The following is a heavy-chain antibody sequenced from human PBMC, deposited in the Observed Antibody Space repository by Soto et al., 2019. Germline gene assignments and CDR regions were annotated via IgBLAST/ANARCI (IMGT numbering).Heavy chain of an antibody. D-gene: IGHD6-13*01. CDR3: ARGMYSSSWYCDY. Sequence: SETLSLTCTVSSGSISNFYWGWIRQPPGKGLEWIGYIYYSGSTNYNPSLKSRVTISVDTSKNQFSLNLSSVTAADTAVYYCARGMYSSSWYCDYWGQGTLVTVSS. CDR1: SGSISNFY. CDR2: IYYSGST. V-gene: IGHV4-59*08. J-gene: IGHJ4*01.